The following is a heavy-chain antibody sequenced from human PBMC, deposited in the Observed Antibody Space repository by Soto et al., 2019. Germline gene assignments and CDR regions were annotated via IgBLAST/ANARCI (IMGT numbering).Heavy chain of an antibody. D-gene: IGHD2-15*01. CDR2: IYYSGST. CDR3: ARDMGYCSGGSCYSDWFDP. CDR1: GGSISSGGYY. J-gene: IGHJ5*02. Sequence: SETLSLTCTVSGGSISSGGYYWSWIRQHPGKGLEWIGYIYYSGSTYYNPSLKSRVTISVDTSKNQFSLKLSSVTAADTAVYYCARDMGYCSGGSCYSDWFDPWGQGTLVTAPQ. V-gene: IGHV4-31*03.